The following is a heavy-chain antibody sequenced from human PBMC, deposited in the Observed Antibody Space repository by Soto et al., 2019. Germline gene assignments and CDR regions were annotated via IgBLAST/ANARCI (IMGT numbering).Heavy chain of an antibody. CDR3: ARSTVTSD. Sequence: DVILVESGGGLARPGGSLRLSCATSGFSFSSFEMIWVRQAPGKGLEWISYISDSGSTMYYADSVKGRFTISRDNAKNSLYLQMSSLRVEDTAIYYCARSTVTSDWGQGTQVTVSS. CDR1: GFSFSSFE. CDR2: ISDSGSTM. D-gene: IGHD4-17*01. J-gene: IGHJ4*02. V-gene: IGHV3-48*03.